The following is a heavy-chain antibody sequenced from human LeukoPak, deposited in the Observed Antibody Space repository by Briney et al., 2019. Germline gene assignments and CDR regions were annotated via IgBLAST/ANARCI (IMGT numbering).Heavy chain of an antibody. CDR1: GFKFSSFS. V-gene: IGHV3-48*04. CDR2: ISSTSSAI. Sequence: GGSLRLSCAASGFKFSSFSMNWVRQAPGKGLEWLSYISSTSSAIYYADSLQGRFTISRDNAKNSLYLQMNSLRAEDTAVYYCGRALESDGDSAYWGQGALVTVFS. D-gene: IGHD2-21*02. J-gene: IGHJ4*02. CDR3: GRALESDGDSAY.